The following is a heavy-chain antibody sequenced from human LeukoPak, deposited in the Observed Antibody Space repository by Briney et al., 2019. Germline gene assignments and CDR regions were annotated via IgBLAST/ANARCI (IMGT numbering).Heavy chain of an antibody. Sequence: SETLSLTCAVYGGSFSGYYWSWIRQPPGKGLEWIGEINHGGSTNYNPSLKSRVTISVDTSKNQFSLKLSSVTAADTAVYYCARAGNFWTGYYYYIDVWGKGTTVTVSS. V-gene: IGHV4-34*01. D-gene: IGHD3/OR15-3a*01. J-gene: IGHJ6*03. CDR3: ARAGNFWTGYYYYIDV. CDR1: GGSFSGYY. CDR2: INHGGST.